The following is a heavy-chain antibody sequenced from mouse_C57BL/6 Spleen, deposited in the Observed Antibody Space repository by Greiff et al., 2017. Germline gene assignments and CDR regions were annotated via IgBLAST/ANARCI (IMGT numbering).Heavy chain of an antibody. CDR1: GYTFTSYW. CDR2: IDPSDSET. CDR3: ARSPSAGLNWVGY. Sequence: QVQLQQPGAELVRPGSSVKLSCKASGYTFTSYWMHWVKQRPIQGLEWIGNIDPSDSETHYNQKFKDKATLTVDKSSSTAYMQLSSLTSEDSAVYYCARSPSAGLNWVGYWGQGTTLTVSS. D-gene: IGHD4-1*02. V-gene: IGHV1-52*01. J-gene: IGHJ2*01.